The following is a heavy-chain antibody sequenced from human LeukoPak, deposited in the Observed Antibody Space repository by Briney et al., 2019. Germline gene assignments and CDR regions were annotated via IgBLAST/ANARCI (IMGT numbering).Heavy chain of an antibody. J-gene: IGHJ4*02. CDR1: GFTFSSYA. CDR3: AKADRGTMIVVVTLPLY. Sequence: GGSLRLSCAASGFTFSSYAMSWVRQAPGKGLEWVSAISGSGGSTYYADFVKGRFTISRDNSKNTLYLQMNSLRAEDTAVYYCAKADRGTMIVVVTLPLYWGQGTLVTVSS. V-gene: IGHV3-23*01. D-gene: IGHD3-22*01. CDR2: ISGSGGST.